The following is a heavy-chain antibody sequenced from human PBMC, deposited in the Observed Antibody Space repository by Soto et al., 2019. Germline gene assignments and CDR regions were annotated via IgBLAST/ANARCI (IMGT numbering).Heavy chain of an antibody. J-gene: IGHJ3*02. D-gene: IGHD3-9*01. CDR3: ARDSYDILTGYYSSGAFDI. Sequence: QVQLQESGPGLVKPSQTLSLTCTVSGGSISSGGYYWSWIRQHPGKGLEWIGYIYYSGSTYYNPSLKSRVTISVDTSKNQFSLKLSSVTAADTAVYYCARDSYDILTGYYSSGAFDIWGQGTMVTVSS. CDR1: GGSISSGGYY. CDR2: IYYSGST. V-gene: IGHV4-31*03.